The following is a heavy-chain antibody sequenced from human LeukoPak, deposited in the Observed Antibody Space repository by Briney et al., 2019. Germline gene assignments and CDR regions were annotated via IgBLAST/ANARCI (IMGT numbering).Heavy chain of an antibody. D-gene: IGHD3-9*01. CDR2: ISAYNGNT. CDR3: ARDYYDILTGYFGWLDP. V-gene: IGHV1-18*01. Sequence: ASVKVSCKASGYTFTSYGISWVRQAPGQGLEWMGWISAYNGNTNYAQKLQGRVTMTTDTSTSTAYMELRSLRSDDTAVYYCARDYYDILTGYFGWLDPWGQGTLVTVSS. CDR1: GYTFTSYG. J-gene: IGHJ5*02.